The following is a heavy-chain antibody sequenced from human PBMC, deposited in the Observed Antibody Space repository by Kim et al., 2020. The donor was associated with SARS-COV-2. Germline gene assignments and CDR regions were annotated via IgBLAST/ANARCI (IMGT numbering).Heavy chain of an antibody. CDR3: ARDRVGGYAEFDY. D-gene: IGHD5-12*01. Sequence: YNPSLKSRVTISVDTSKNQFSLKLSSVTAADTAVYYCARDRVGGYAEFDYWGQGTLVTVSS. V-gene: IGHV4-31*02. J-gene: IGHJ4*02.